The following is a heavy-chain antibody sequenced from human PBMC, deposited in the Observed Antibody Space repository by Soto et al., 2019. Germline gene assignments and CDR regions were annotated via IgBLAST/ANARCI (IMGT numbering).Heavy chain of an antibody. CDR2: IIPFFGTA. Sequence: QVQLGQSGPEVKKPGSSVKVSCKASGDSVRMYGFSWVRQAPGQGLEWMGGIIPFFGTANSAQKFQERVTITADESTNTVYVELSNLRHEDTAIYFCARDGGKQMFLSPVAHWGQGGLVTVS. J-gene: IGHJ4*02. CDR1: GDSVRMYG. CDR3: ARDGGKQMFLSPVAH. V-gene: IGHV1-69*12. D-gene: IGHD1-26*01.